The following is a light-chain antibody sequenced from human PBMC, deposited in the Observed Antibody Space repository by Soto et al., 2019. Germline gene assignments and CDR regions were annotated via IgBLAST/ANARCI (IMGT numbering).Light chain of an antibody. CDR2: GAS. Sequence: EIVMTPSPATLSVSPGERATLSCRASQSVGSNLAWYQQKPGQAPRLLMYGASTRATGVPARFSGSGSGAEFTLTISSLQSEDFAVYYCQQYNNRPPWTFGQGTKVE. CDR3: QQYNNRPPWT. V-gene: IGKV3-15*01. J-gene: IGKJ1*01. CDR1: QSVGSN.